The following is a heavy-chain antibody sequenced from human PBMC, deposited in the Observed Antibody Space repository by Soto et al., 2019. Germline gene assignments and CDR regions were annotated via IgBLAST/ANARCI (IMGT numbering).Heavy chain of an antibody. V-gene: IGHV3-74*01. Sequence: EVQLVESGGGLVQPGGSLRLSCAASGFTFSSYWMHWVRQAPGKGLVWVSRINSDGSSTSYADSVKGRFTISRDNAKNTLYLQMNSLRAEDTAVYYCASTRGWYGGFGFAFDIWGQGTMVTVSS. CDR3: ASTRGWYGGFGFAFDI. D-gene: IGHD6-19*01. CDR1: GFTFSSYW. J-gene: IGHJ3*02. CDR2: INSDGSST.